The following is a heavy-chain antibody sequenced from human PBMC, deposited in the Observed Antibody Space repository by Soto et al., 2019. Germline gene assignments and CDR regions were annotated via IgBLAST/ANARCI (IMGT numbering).Heavy chain of an antibody. J-gene: IGHJ6*02. V-gene: IGHV4-39*01. D-gene: IGHD3-3*01. CDR3: ASFWSGSYYYHGLDV. Sequence: QLQLQESGPGLVKPSETLSLTCTVSGGSFNTTSYYWSWIRQPPGKGLEWVGSIYYDGTTFYNPSLRIRVTISGDTSKNQFSLHLTSVTAADTAVYYCASFWSGSYYYHGLDVWGQGTTVAVSS. CDR2: IYYDGTT. CDR1: GGSFNTTSYY.